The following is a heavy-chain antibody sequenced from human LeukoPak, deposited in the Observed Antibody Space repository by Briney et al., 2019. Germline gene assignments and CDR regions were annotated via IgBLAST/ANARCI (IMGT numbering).Heavy chain of an antibody. CDR3: AKDGYYDSSAYYYVRYFDL. Sequence: GGSLRLSCTVTGFTVSSNSMSWVRQAPGRGLEWVSAMSGSGCSTDYANSVKGRFTISRDNSKNTLYLQMNSLRDADTAVYYCAKDGYYDSSAYYYVRYFDLWGRGTLVTVSS. J-gene: IGHJ2*01. V-gene: IGHV3-23*01. D-gene: IGHD3-22*01. CDR2: MSGSGCST. CDR1: GFTVSSNS.